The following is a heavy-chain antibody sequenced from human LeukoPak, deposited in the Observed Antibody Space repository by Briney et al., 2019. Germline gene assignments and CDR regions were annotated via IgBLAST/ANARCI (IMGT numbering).Heavy chain of an antibody. D-gene: IGHD3-22*01. Sequence: SVKVSCKASGGTFSSYAISWVRQAPGQGLEWMGGIIPIFGTANYAQKFQGRVTITADESTSTAYMELSSLRSEDTAVYYCASYYDSSEYKIWFDPWGQGTLVTVSS. CDR2: IIPIFGTA. V-gene: IGHV1-69*13. CDR1: GGTFSSYA. J-gene: IGHJ5*02. CDR3: ASYYDSSEYKIWFDP.